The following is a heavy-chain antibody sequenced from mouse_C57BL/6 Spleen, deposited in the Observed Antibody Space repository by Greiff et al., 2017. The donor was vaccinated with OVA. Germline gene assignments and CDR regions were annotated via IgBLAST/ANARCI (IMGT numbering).Heavy chain of an antibody. J-gene: IGHJ3*01. Sequence: VQLKQSGAELVRPGASVKLSCTASGFNIKDDYMHWVKQRPEQGLEWIGWIDPENGDTEYASKFQGKATITADTSSNTAYLQLSSLTSEDTAVYYCTTGQPRGFAYWGQGTLVTVSA. V-gene: IGHV14-4*01. CDR1: GFNIKDDY. CDR2: IDPENGDT. CDR3: TTGQPRGFAY. D-gene: IGHD3-3*01.